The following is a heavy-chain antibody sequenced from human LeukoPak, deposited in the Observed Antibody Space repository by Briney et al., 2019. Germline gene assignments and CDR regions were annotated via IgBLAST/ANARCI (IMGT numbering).Heavy chain of an antibody. CDR1: GGSISSGDYS. Sequence: SETLSLTCAVSGGSISSGDYSWSWIRQPPGEGLEWIGFIYNSGNTYYNPSLKSRVTLSVDTSKNQFSLNLSSVTAADTAVYYCARTAYDSSDFYRFDSWGQGTLVTVSS. CDR3: ARTAYDSSDFYRFDS. D-gene: IGHD3-22*01. V-gene: IGHV4-30-4*07. J-gene: IGHJ4*02. CDR2: IYNSGNT.